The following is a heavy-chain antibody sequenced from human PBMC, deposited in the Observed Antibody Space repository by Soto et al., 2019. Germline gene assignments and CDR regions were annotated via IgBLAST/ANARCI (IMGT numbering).Heavy chain of an antibody. V-gene: IGHV1-18*01. J-gene: IGHJ4*02. CDR3: ARDTYFDS. CDR1: GYTLTTYG. CDR2: ISAYNDHT. Sequence: QVQLVQSGAEVKKPGASVKVSCKAAGYTLTTYGVSWVRQAPGQGLEWVGWISAYNDHTNYAQKFQGRVTMTTDTSPSTAYMELRSLRSDDTAVYYCARDTYFDSWGQGTLVTVSS.